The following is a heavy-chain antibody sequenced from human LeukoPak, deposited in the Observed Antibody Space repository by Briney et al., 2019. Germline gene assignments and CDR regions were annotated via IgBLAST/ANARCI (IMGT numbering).Heavy chain of an antibody. J-gene: IGHJ3*02. D-gene: IGHD3-10*01. CDR3: ARDVLLWFGEGGAFDI. CDR2: ISSSSSYI. V-gene: IGHV3-21*01. Sequence: GGSLRLSCAASGFTFSTYSMNWVRQAPGKGLEWVSSISSSSSYIYYADSVKGRFTISRDNSKNTLYLQMNSRRAEDTAVYYCARDVLLWFGEGGAFDIWGQGTMVTVSS. CDR1: GFTFSTYS.